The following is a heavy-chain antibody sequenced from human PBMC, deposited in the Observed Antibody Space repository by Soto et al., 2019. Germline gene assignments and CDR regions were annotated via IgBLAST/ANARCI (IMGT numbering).Heavy chain of an antibody. D-gene: IGHD5-12*01. CDR2: INEDGGEK. CDR3: TRGGRWLDY. Sequence: EVQLVESGGGLVQPGGSLRVSCAASGFSISGYMMSWVRQAPGKGLEWVANINEDGGEKNYVDSVKGRFTISRDTAKNSLFLQMNSLRAEDTAVYYCTRGGRWLDYWGQGSLVTVSS. V-gene: IGHV3-7*05. J-gene: IGHJ4*02. CDR1: GFSISGYM.